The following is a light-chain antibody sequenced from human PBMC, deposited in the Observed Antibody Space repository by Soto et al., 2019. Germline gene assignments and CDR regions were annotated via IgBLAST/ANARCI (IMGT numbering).Light chain of an antibody. CDR3: QQYNNWSVT. CDR1: QSVSSN. Sequence: EIVMTQSPATLSVSPGERATLSCRASQSVSSNLAWYQQKPGKAPRLLIYGASTRATGIPARFSGSGSGTEFTLTISSLQSEDFAVYYCQQYNNWSVTFGPGTKVDIK. V-gene: IGKV3-15*01. CDR2: GAS. J-gene: IGKJ3*01.